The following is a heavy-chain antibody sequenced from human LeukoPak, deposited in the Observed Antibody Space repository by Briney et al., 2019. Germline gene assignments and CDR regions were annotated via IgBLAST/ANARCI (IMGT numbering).Heavy chain of an antibody. CDR3: ARRLYRANDAFDI. CDR2: IYGSGHST. V-gene: IGHV3-23*01. Sequence: PGGSLRLSCAASGFTLSSYAMTWVRQAPGKGLECVSVIYGSGHSTYYTDSVKGRFTVSRDNSKNTLYLQMNSLRAEDTAVYYCARRLYRANDAFDIWGQGTMVTVSS. J-gene: IGHJ3*02. CDR1: GFTLSSYA.